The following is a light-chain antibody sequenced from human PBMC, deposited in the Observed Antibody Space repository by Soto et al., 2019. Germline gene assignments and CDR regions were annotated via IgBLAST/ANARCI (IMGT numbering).Light chain of an antibody. CDR1: SGSVSTRHY. J-gene: IGLJ2*01. V-gene: IGLV8-61*01. Sequence: QTVVTQEPSFSVSPGGTVTLTCGLSSGSVSTRHYPSWYQQTPGQAPSTLIYNTNTRSYGVPDRFSGSILGNKAALTITGAQADDESDYYCVLNMGTGIWVFGGGTKLTVL. CDR2: NTN. CDR3: VLNMGTGIWV.